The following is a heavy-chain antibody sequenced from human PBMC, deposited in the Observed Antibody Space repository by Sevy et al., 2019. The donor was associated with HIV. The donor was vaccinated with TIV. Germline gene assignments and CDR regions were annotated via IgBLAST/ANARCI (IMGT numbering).Heavy chain of an antibody. CDR3: ARGPPDGSYDYFDY. J-gene: IGHJ4*02. CDR2: ISGSSNYI. CDR1: GFSFSNYN. D-gene: IGHD1-26*01. V-gene: IGHV3-21*06. Sequence: GGSLRLSCAASGFSFSNYNINWVRQAPGKGLEWVSSISGSSNYIYYAESLKGRFIVSRDNAKDTLYLQMNSLRADDTALYYCARGPPDGSYDYFDYWGQGTLVTVSS.